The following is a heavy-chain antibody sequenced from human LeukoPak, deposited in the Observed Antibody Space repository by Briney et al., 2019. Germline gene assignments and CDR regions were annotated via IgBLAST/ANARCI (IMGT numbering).Heavy chain of an antibody. Sequence: GGSLRLSCAASGFTFSSYAMSWVRQAPGKGLEWVSRISGSGESTYYADSVKGRFTISRDNSKNTLYLQMSSLRAEDTAVYYSYGDPTLSFDPWGQGTLVTVPS. V-gene: IGHV3-23*01. D-gene: IGHD4-17*01. J-gene: IGHJ5*02. CDR2: ISGSGEST. CDR1: GFTFSSYA. CDR3: YGDPTLSFDP.